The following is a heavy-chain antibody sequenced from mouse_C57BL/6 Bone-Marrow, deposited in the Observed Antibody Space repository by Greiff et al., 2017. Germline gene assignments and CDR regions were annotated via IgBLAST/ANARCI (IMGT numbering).Heavy chain of an antibody. Sequence: VQLQQPGAELVKPGASVKLSCKASGYTFTSYWMHWVKQRPGQGLEWIGMIHPISGSTNYNEKFKSKATLTVDKSSSTAYMQLSSLTSEDSAVYYCARVTARFYYFDYWGQGTTLTGSS. CDR1: GYTFTSYW. D-gene: IGHD2-12*01. CDR3: ARVTARFYYFDY. CDR2: IHPISGST. V-gene: IGHV1-64*01. J-gene: IGHJ2*01.